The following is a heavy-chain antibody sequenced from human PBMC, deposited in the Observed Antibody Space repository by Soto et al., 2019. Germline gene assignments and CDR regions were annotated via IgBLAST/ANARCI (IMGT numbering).Heavy chain of an antibody. V-gene: IGHV4-34*01. CDR2: INHSGST. J-gene: IGHJ4*02. Sequence: SETLSLTCAVYGGSFSGYYWSWIRQPPGKGLEWIGEINHSGSTNYNPSLKSRVTISVDTSKNQFSLKLSSVTAADTAVYYCAAKYNNFDYWGQGTLVTVSS. CDR1: GGSFSGYY. CDR3: AAKYNNFDY. D-gene: IGHD1-1*01.